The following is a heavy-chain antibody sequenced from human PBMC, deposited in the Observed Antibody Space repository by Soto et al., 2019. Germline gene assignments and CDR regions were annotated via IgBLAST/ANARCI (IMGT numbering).Heavy chain of an antibody. CDR2: INPNSGGT. D-gene: IGHD2-2*01. V-gene: IGHV1-2*04. J-gene: IGHJ6*02. CDR3: ARDQLIHPSYCSSTSCYDTYYYYYGMDV. Sequence: ASVKVSCKASGYTFTGYYMHWVRQVPGQGLEWMGWINPNSGGTNYAQKFQGWVTMTRDTSISTAYMELSRLRSDDTAVYYCARDQLIHPSYCSSTSCYDTYYYYYGMDVWGQGTTVTVSS. CDR1: GYTFTGYY.